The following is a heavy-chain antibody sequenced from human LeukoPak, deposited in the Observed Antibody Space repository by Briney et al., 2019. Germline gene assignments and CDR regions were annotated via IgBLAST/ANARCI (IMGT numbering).Heavy chain of an antibody. CDR2: MNPNSGNT. Sequence: ASVKVSCKASGYTFTSYDINWVRQATGQGLEWMGWMNPNSGNTGYAQKFQGRVTMTRNTSISTAYMELSSLRPEDTAVYYCARGLRRSLGVVINWGQGTLVTVSS. D-gene: IGHD3-3*01. CDR3: ARGLRRSLGVVIN. V-gene: IGHV1-8*01. CDR1: GYTFTSYD. J-gene: IGHJ4*02.